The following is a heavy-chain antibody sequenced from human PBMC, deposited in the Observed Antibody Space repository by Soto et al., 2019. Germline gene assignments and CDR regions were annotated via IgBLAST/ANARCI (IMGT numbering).Heavy chain of an antibody. J-gene: IGHJ6*02. Sequence: SETLSLTCIVSGGSISSYYWSWIRQPPGKGLEWIGYIYYSGSTNYNPSLKSRVTISVDTSKNQISLKLSSVTAADTAVYSCVRSGLGAPHYYYGMDVWGQGTTVTVSS. CDR1: GGSISSYY. V-gene: IGHV4-59*01. CDR3: VRSGLGAPHYYYGMDV. CDR2: IYYSGST. D-gene: IGHD1-26*01.